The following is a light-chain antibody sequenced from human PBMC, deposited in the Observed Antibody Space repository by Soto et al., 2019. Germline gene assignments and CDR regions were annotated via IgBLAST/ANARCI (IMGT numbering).Light chain of an antibody. Sequence: EIVMTQSPATLSVSPGERATLSCRASQSISSSLAWYQQKPGQAPRLLIYGASTRATDIPARFSGSGSGTEFTLSINSLQSEDCAVYYCQQYNKWPQYTFGQGTKLEIK. V-gene: IGKV3-15*01. CDR3: QQYNKWPQYT. CDR2: GAS. CDR1: QSISSS. J-gene: IGKJ2*01.